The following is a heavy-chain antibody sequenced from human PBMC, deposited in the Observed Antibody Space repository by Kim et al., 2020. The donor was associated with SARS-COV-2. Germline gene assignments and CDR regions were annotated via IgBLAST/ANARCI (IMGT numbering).Heavy chain of an antibody. CDR3: AKDTGQQGGMDV. V-gene: IGHV3-43*01. CDR2: ISWDGGST. CDR1: GFTFDDYT. D-gene: IGHD1-1*01. Sequence: GGSLRLSCAASGFTFDDYTMHWVRQAPGKGLEWVSLISWDGGSTYYADSVKGRFTISRDNSKNSLYLQMNSLRTEDTALYYCAKDTGQQGGMDVWGHGTTVTVSS. J-gene: IGHJ6*02.